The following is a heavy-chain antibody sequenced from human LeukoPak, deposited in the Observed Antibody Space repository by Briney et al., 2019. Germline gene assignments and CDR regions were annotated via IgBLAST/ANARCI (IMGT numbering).Heavy chain of an antibody. Sequence: GGSLRLSCAASGFTFSSNAMSWVRQGPGKGLEWVSSISVSGGSTYYADSVKGRFTISRDNSKNTLYLQMNSLRAEDTAVYYCANSRYYDFWSGYCDFDYWGQGTLVTVSS. CDR1: GFTFSSNA. D-gene: IGHD3-3*01. V-gene: IGHV3-23*01. J-gene: IGHJ4*02. CDR3: ANSRYYDFWSGYCDFDY. CDR2: ISVSGGST.